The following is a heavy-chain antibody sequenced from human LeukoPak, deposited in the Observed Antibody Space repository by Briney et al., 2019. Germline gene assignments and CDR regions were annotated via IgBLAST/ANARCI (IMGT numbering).Heavy chain of an antibody. CDR2: INHSGST. D-gene: IGHD3-10*01. Sequence: SETLSLTCAVYGGSFSTYYWSWIRQPPGKGLEWIGEINHSGSTNYNPSLKSRVTISVDTSKNQFSLKLSSVTAADTAVYYCARWYYYGSGSSQWGQGTLVTVSS. V-gene: IGHV4-34*01. CDR3: ARWYYYGSGSSQ. CDR1: GGSFSTYY. J-gene: IGHJ4*02.